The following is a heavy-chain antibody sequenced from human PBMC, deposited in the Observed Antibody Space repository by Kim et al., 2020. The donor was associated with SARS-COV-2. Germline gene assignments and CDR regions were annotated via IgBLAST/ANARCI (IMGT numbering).Heavy chain of an antibody. J-gene: IGHJ3*02. CDR3: TKGYCTGGYFRNAFDI. CDR2: ISWNSGDI. Sequence: GGSLRLSCAASGFTFDDYAMHWVRQAQGKGLEWVSGISWNSGDIGYADSVKGRFTISRDNAQNSLYLQMNSLRAEDTALYYCTKGYCTGGYFRNAFDIWGQGTMVTVSS. V-gene: IGHV3-9*01. CDR1: GFTFDDYA. D-gene: IGHD2-8*02.